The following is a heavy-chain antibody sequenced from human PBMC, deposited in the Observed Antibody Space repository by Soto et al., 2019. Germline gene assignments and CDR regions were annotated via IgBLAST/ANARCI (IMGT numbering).Heavy chain of an antibody. CDR3: ARGLFGQQWLVGVDT. J-gene: IGHJ5*02. CDR2: TIPMFATA. CDR1: GDSFSNYI. V-gene: IGHV1-69*01. D-gene: IGHD6-19*01. Sequence: QVQLVQSGAEVKKPGSSVKVSCKASGDSFSNYIFSWVRQAPGQGLEWMGGTIPMFATAQYAQKLQGRVTITADESTSTVYMDLTSLRSDDTAVYYGARGLFGQQWLVGVDTWGQGTLVTVSS.